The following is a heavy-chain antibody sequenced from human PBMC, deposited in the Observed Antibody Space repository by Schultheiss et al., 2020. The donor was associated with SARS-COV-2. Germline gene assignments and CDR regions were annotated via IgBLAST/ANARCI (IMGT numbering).Heavy chain of an antibody. J-gene: IGHJ4*02. D-gene: IGHD3-10*01. CDR3: ARLGHYYGWGSPTIGDY. CDR1: GGSINSGLYY. V-gene: IGHV4-30-4*01. CDR2: MFYVGAT. Sequence: SETLSLTCTVSGGSINSGLYYWSWIRQSPGKGLEWIGNMFYVGATYYNSSLRSRLAMSVDTSNNQFSLKLSSVTAADTAVYYCARLGHYYGWGSPTIGDYWGQGTLVTVSS.